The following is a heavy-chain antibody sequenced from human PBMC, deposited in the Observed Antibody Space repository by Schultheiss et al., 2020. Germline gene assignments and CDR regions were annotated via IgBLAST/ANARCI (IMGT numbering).Heavy chain of an antibody. CDR3: ARESQRGVVVAATAFDY. CDR1: GGSISSGGYY. CDR2: MYYRGST. Sequence: SETLSLTCTVSGGSISSGGYYWSWIRQHPGKGLEWIGYMYYRGSTNYNPSLESRVTISVDTSKNQFSLKLSSVTAADTAVYYCARESQRGVVVAATAFDYWGQGTLVTVSS. V-gene: IGHV4-61*08. J-gene: IGHJ4*02. D-gene: IGHD2-15*01.